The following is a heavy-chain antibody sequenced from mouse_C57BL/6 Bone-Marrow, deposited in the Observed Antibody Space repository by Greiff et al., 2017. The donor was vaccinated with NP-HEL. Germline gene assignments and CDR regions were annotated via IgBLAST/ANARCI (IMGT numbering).Heavy chain of an antibody. V-gene: IGHV1-69*01. D-gene: IGHD1-1*01. J-gene: IGHJ2*01. Sequence: QFQLQQPGAELVMPGASVKLSCKASGYTFTSYWMHWVKQRPGQGLEWIGEIDPSDSYTNYNQKFKGKSTLTVDKSSSTAYMQLSSLTSEDSAVYYCARSYYGSAFDYWGQGTTLTVSS. CDR1: GYTFTSYW. CDR2: IDPSDSYT. CDR3: ARSYYGSAFDY.